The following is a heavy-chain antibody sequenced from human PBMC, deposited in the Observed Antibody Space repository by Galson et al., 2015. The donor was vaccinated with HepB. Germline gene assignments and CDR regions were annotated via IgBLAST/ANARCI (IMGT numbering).Heavy chain of an antibody. J-gene: IGHJ4*02. V-gene: IGHV1-18*04. CDR1: GYTFTSYG. CDR2: ISAYNGNT. Sequence: SVKVSCKASGYTFTSYGISWVRQAPGQGLEWMGWISAYNGNTNYAQKLQGRVTMTTDTSTSTAYMELRSLRSDDTAVYYCARDLGDIVVVVAATGCDYWGQGTLVTVSS. CDR3: ARDLGDIVVVVAATGCDY. D-gene: IGHD2-15*01.